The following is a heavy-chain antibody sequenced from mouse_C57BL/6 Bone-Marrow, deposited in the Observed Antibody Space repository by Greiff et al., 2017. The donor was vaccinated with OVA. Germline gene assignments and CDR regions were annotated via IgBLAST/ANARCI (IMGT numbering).Heavy chain of an antibody. D-gene: IGHD2-5*01. CDR3: TRSYSNYGDFDY. CDR2: IDPETGGT. J-gene: IGHJ2*01. Sequence: QVQLQQSGAELVRPGASVTLSCTASGYTFTDYEMHWVKQTPVHGLEWIGAIDPETGGTAYNQKFKGTAILTADKSSSTAYMELRSLTSEDSAVYYCTRSYSNYGDFDYWGQGTTLTVSS. V-gene: IGHV1-15*01. CDR1: GYTFTDYE.